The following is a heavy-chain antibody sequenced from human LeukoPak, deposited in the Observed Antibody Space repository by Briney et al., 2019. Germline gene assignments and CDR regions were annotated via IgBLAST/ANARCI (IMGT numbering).Heavy chain of an antibody. J-gene: IGHJ5*02. D-gene: IGHD3-16*01. CDR2: IKQDGSEK. Sequence: GGSLRLSCAASGFAFSHYYMSWVRQAPGKGLERVANIKQDGSEKYYVDSVKGRFTISRDNAKTSLYLQMNSLRVEDTAVYFCVASAYTYTGAWGQGTLVTVSS. V-gene: IGHV3-7*01. CDR1: GFAFSHYY. CDR3: VASAYTYTGA.